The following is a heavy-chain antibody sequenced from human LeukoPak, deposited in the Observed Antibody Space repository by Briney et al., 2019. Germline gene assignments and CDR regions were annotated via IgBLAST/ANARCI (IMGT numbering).Heavy chain of an antibody. CDR3: ARDLHYSGSYFVGTVFDY. CDR1: GYTFTSYG. V-gene: IGHV1-18*01. CDR2: ISAYNGNT. J-gene: IGHJ4*02. D-gene: IGHD1-26*01. Sequence: GASVKVSCKASGYTFTSYGISWVRQAPGQGLEWMGWISAYNGNTNYAQKLQGRVTMTTDTSTSTAYMELRSLRSDDTAVYYCARDLHYSGSYFVGTVFDYWGQGTLVTVSS.